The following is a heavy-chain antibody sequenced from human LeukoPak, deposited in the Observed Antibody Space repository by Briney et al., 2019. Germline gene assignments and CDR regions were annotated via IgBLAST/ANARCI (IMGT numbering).Heavy chain of an antibody. D-gene: IGHD2-2*01. CDR3: AEITTYCSSTSCGVY. J-gene: IGHJ4*02. CDR2: ISYDGSNK. V-gene: IGHV3-30*04. Sequence: PGGSLRLSCAASGFTFSSYAMHWARQAPGKGLEGVAVISYDGSNKYYADSVKGRFTISRDNSKNTLYLQMNSLRAEDTAVYYCAEITTYCSSTSCGVYWGQGTLVTVSS. CDR1: GFTFSSYA.